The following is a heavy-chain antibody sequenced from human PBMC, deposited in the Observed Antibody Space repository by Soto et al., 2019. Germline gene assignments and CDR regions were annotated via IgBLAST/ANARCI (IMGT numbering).Heavy chain of an antibody. Sequence: EVQLLESGGGLVQPGGSLRLSCAASGFTFSSYAMSWVRQAPGKGLEWVSAISGSGGSTYYADSVKGRFTISRDNSKNTLYLQMTSLRAEDTAVYCAKGGGDYGSGSYPFWYWGQGTLVTVSS. CDR2: ISGSGGST. D-gene: IGHD3-10*01. CDR1: GFTFSSYA. J-gene: IGHJ4*02. CDR3: AKGGGDYGSGSYPFWY. V-gene: IGHV3-23*01.